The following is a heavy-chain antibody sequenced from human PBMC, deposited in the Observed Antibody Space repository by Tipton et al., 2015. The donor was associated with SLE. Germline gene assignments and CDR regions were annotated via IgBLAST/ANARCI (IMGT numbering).Heavy chain of an antibody. D-gene: IGHD2-2*01. J-gene: IGHJ4*02. CDR2: ISGSGDIT. CDR1: GFTFSSCA. V-gene: IGHV3-23*01. CDR3: AKDEKCELYLLDY. Sequence: GSLRLSCAASGFTFSSCAMRWFRKAQGKGLEWISSISGSGDITYYSDSVKGRFTIARDNSKTTVYLQMNSLRAEDTAVYYCAKDEKCELYLLDYWGQGTLVTVSS.